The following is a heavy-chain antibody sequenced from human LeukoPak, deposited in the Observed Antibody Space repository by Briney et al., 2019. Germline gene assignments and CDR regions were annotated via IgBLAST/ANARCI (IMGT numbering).Heavy chain of an antibody. V-gene: IGHV3-15*01. CDR1: GSTFSNAY. CDR3: TTDAGYSSRWYNY. J-gene: IGHJ4*02. Sequence: GGSLRLSCAASGSTFSNAYMSWVRQAPGKGLEWVGRIKSKTDGGTTDYAAPVKGRFTISRDDSKNTLYLQMNSLQTEDTAVYYCTTDAGYSSRWYNYWGQGTLVTVSS. D-gene: IGHD6-13*01. CDR2: IKSKTDGGTT.